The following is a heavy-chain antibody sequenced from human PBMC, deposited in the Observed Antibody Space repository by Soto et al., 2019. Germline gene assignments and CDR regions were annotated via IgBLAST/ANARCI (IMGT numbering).Heavy chain of an antibody. CDR1: GFTFDDYA. V-gene: IGHV3-9*01. CDR3: AKDRGSYVSTRFEY. CDR2: ISWNSGSI. J-gene: IGHJ4*02. D-gene: IGHD3-16*01. Sequence: PGGSLRLSCAASGFTFDDYAMHWVRQAPGKGLEWVSGISWNSGSIGYADSVKGRFTISRDNAKNSLYLQMNSLRAEDTALYYCAKDRGSYVSTRFEYWGQGTLVTVSS.